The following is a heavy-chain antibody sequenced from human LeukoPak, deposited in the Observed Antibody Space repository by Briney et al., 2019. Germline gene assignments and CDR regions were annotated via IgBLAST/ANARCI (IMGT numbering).Heavy chain of an antibody. Sequence: PSETLSLTCTVSGGSVTTYYWSWIRQPPGKGLEWIAYIYYSCSTNYNPSLKSRVTISVNTSKNQVSLRLTSVTAADTAVYYCARHAIYSGDYSFWFDPWGLGTLVTVSS. D-gene: IGHD1-26*01. J-gene: IGHJ5*02. CDR2: IYYSCST. V-gene: IGHV4-59*08. CDR3: ARHAIYSGDYSFWFDP. CDR1: GGSVTTYY.